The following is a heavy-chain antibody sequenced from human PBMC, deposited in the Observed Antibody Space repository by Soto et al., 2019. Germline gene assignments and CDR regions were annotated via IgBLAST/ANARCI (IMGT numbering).Heavy chain of an antibody. Sequence: QVQLQQWGAGLLKPSETLSLTCDVYGGSFGGYFWSWIRQPPGKGLEWIGEINHGGITNYNPSLKSRITFSVDTSKNQFALKLSSVTAADAAVYYCARQGAVTVMFYYHGMDVWGQGTSVTVSS. CDR2: INHGGIT. V-gene: IGHV4-34*02. CDR1: GGSFGGYF. J-gene: IGHJ6*02. D-gene: IGHD2-21*02. CDR3: ARQGAVTVMFYYHGMDV.